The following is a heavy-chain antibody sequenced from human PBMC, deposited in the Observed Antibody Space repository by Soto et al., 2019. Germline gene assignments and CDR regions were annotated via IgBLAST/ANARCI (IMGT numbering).Heavy chain of an antibody. D-gene: IGHD3-10*01. V-gene: IGHV3-23*01. J-gene: IGHJ4*02. CDR1: GFTFGNYA. CDR3: ARGPGATLYHFDY. Sequence: GGSLRLSCAASGFTFGNYAMTWVRQAPGKGLEWVSSMSGSGASTYYADPVKGRFTISRDNSKNTLYLQMNSLRADDTAVYYCARGPGATLYHFDYWGQGTLVTVSS. CDR2: MSGSGAST.